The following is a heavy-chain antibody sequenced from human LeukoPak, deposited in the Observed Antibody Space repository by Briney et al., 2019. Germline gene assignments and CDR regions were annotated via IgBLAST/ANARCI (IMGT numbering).Heavy chain of an antibody. J-gene: IGHJ4*02. V-gene: IGHV4-31*03. Sequence: SETLSLTCTVSGGSISSGGYYWSWIRQHPGKGLEWIGYIYHSGSTYYNPSLKSRVTISVDTSKNQFSLKLSSVTAADTAVYYCARITAQWQQLVDYWGQGTLVTVSS. CDR1: GGSISSGGYY. D-gene: IGHD6-13*01. CDR2: IYHSGST. CDR3: ARITAQWQQLVDY.